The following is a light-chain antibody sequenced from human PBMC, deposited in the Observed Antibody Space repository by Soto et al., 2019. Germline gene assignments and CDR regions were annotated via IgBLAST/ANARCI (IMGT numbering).Light chain of an antibody. V-gene: IGKV3-15*01. CDR2: GAS. CDR3: QEYNNWHPVT. CDR1: QSVSSK. Sequence: IVMTQSPATLSVSPWERATLSCRASQSVSSKLAWYQQKPGQAPRLLIYGASTRATGIPARFSGSGSGTEFTLTISSLQSEDFAVYYCQEYNNWHPVTFGGGTRLEIK. J-gene: IGKJ5*01.